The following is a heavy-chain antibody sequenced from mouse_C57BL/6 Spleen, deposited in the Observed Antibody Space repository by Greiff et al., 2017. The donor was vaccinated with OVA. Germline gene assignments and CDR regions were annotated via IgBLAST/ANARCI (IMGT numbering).Heavy chain of an antibody. V-gene: IGHV1-64*01. D-gene: IGHD3-3*01. CDR3: ARPGRRNWYFDV. CDR2: IHPNSGST. CDR1: GYTFTSYW. Sequence: QVQLQQPGAELVKPGASVKLSCKASGYTFTSYWMHWVKQRPGQGLEWIGMIHPNSGSTNYNEKFKSKATLTVDKSSSTAYMQLSSLTSEDSAVYYCARPGRRNWYFDVWGTGTTVTVSS. J-gene: IGHJ1*03.